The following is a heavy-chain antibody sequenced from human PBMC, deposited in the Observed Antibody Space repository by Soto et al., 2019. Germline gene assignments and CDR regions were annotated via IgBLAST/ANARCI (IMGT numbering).Heavy chain of an antibody. V-gene: IGHV3-11*06. CDR1: GFTFSDYY. D-gene: IGHD1-1*01. CDR3: ARSGDNYNLLDY. Sequence: QVHLVASGGGLVKPGGCLRLSCAASGFTFSDYYMSWIRQAPGKGLEWLSYSSDSGTFTRYADSVKGRFAISRDNAKNSLYLQINSLRGEDTAIYYCARSGDNYNLLDYWGQGAPVTVSS. J-gene: IGHJ4*02. CDR2: SSDSGTFT.